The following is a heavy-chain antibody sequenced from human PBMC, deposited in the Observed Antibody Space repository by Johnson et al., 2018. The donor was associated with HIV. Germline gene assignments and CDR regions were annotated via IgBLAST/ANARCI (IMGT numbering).Heavy chain of an antibody. Sequence: QVQLVESGGGVVQPGRSLRLSCEASGITFSSYAMNWVRQAPGKGLEWVAVLSYDGSNTYYADSVKGRFTISRDNSKNTLYLQMKSLRAEDTAIYYCAKDDNLGVWYSDAFDIWGQGTMVTVSS. V-gene: IGHV3-30-3*02. CDR3: AKDDNLGVWYSDAFDI. J-gene: IGHJ3*02. CDR1: GITFSSYA. D-gene: IGHD2-21*02. CDR2: LSYDGSNT.